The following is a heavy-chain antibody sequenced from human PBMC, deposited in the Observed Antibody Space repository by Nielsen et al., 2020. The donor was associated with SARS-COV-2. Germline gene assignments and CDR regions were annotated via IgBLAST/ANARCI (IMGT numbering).Heavy chain of an antibody. CDR1: GGSISSGGYY. Sequence: SETLSLTCTVSGGSISSGGYYWSWIRQPPGKGLEWIGEINHSGSTNYNLSLKSRVTISVDTSKNQFSLKLSSVTAADTAVYYCASRLGIRIYWGQGTLVTVSS. CDR2: INHSGST. D-gene: IGHD7-27*01. CDR3: ASRLGIRIY. J-gene: IGHJ4*02. V-gene: IGHV4-39*07.